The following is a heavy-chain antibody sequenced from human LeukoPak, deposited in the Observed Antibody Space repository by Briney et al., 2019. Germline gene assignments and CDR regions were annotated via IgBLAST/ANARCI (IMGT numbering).Heavy chain of an antibody. V-gene: IGHV3-74*01. D-gene: IGHD1-1*01. CDR3: LGQLEAVLPYYFDY. CDR2: INTDGSST. J-gene: IGHJ4*02. Sequence: GGSLRLSCAASGFTFSSYWMHWVRHAPGKGLVWVSRINTDGSSTSYAVSVKGRFTISRDNAKNTLYLQMNSLRAEDTAVYYCLGQLEAVLPYYFDYWGQGTLVTVSS. CDR1: GFTFSSYW.